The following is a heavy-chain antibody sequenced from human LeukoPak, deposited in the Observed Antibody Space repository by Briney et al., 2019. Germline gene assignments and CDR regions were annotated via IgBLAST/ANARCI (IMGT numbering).Heavy chain of an antibody. CDR2: ISWNSGSI. D-gene: IGHD2/OR15-2a*01. Sequence: PGRSLRLSCAASGFTFDDYAMHWVRHAPGKGLEWVSGISWNSGSIGYADSVKGRFTISRDNAKNSLYLQMNSLRAEDTALYYCAKDKASTYYYYMDVWGKGTTVTVSS. CDR3: AKDKASTYYYYMDV. CDR1: GFTFDDYA. J-gene: IGHJ6*03. V-gene: IGHV3-9*01.